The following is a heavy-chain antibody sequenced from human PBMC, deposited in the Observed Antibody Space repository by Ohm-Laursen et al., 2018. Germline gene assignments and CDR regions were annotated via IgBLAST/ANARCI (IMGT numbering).Heavy chain of an antibody. CDR2: INPNSGDT. Sequence: GASVKVSCKASGYTFIGYYMHWVRQAPGQGLEWMGWINPNSGDTNYAQKFQGRVTMTRDTSFSTAYMELSRLRSDDTALYYCARVSRGADFWNPGYGMDVWGQGTTVTVSS. D-gene: IGHD3-3*01. CDR1: GYTFIGYY. CDR3: ARVSRGADFWNPGYGMDV. V-gene: IGHV1-2*02. J-gene: IGHJ6*02.